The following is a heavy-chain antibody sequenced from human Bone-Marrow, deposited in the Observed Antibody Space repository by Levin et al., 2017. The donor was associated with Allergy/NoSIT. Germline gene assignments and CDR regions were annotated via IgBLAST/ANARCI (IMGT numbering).Heavy chain of an antibody. CDR2: IIPIFGTA. D-gene: IGHD5-12*01. J-gene: IGHJ4*02. Sequence: SVKVSCKASGGTFSSYAISWVRQAPGQGLEWMGGIIPIFGTANYAQKFQGRVTITADKSTSTAYMELSSLRSEDTAVYYCARESVATREYSGYDPFDYWGQGTLVTVSS. CDR1: GGTFSSYA. V-gene: IGHV1-69*06. CDR3: ARESVATREYSGYDPFDY.